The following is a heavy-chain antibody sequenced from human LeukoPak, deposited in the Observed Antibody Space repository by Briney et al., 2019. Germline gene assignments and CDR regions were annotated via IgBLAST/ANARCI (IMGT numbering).Heavy chain of an antibody. V-gene: IGHV4-4*07. CDR2: IYTSGST. CDR3: ARVESGCMVRSRYFDL. J-gene: IGHJ2*01. CDR1: GGSISSYN. D-gene: IGHD3-10*01. Sequence: ASETLSLTCTVSGGSISSYNWSWIRQPPGKGLEWIGRIYTSGSTNYNPSLKSRVTMSVDTSKNQFSLKLSSVTAADTAVYYCARVESGCMVRSRYFDLWGRGTRVTVSS.